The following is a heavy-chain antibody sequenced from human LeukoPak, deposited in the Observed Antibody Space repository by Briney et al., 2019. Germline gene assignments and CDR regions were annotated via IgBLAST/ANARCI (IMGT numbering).Heavy chain of an antibody. CDR3: ARVGAQTGDYYYGMDV. Sequence: GSLRLSCAAPGFPFSSFAMHWVRQAPGKGLEWVAVISYDGSNKYYADSVKGRFTISRDNSKNTLYLQMNSLRAEDTAVYYCARVGAQTGDYYYGMDVWGQGTTVTVSS. CDR1: GFPFSSFA. CDR2: ISYDGSNK. J-gene: IGHJ6*02. V-gene: IGHV3-30-3*01. D-gene: IGHD7-27*01.